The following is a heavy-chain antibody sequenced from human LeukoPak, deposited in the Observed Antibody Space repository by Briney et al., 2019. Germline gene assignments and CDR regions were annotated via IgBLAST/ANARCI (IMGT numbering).Heavy chain of an antibody. J-gene: IGHJ6*03. CDR3: ARLDFWSGYPQPHYYCMDV. Sequence: PSETLSLTCTVSGVSIISGYYYWGWIRQPPGEGLEWFGSIYYSGSTYYNPSLKSRVTVSVDTSKNQFSLKLSSVTAADTAVYYCARLDFWSGYPQPHYYCMDVWGKGTTVTVSS. V-gene: IGHV4-39*07. CDR2: IYYSGST. D-gene: IGHD3-3*01. CDR1: GVSIISGYYY.